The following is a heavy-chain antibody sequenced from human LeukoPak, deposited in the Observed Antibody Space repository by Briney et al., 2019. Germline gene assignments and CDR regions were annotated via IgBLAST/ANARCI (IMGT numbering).Heavy chain of an antibody. CDR3: ARSIAAAGPAFFDY. D-gene: IGHD6-13*01. Sequence: SGPTLVNPTQTLTLTCTFSGFSLSTSGMCVSWIRQPPGKALEWLARIDWDDDKYYSTSLKTRLTISKDTSKNQVVLTMTNMDPVDTATYYCARSIAAAGPAFFDYWGQGTLVTVSS. CDR1: GFSLSTSGMC. V-gene: IGHV2-70*11. J-gene: IGHJ4*02. CDR2: IDWDDDK.